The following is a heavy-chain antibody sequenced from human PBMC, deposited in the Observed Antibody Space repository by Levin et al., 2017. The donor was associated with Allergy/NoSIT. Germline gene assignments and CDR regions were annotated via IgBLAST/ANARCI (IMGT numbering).Heavy chain of an antibody. CDR1: GFTFSSYS. Sequence: VASVKVSCAASGFTFSSYSMNWVRQAPGKGLEWVSSISSSSSYIYYADSVKGRFTISRDNAKNSLYLQMNSLRAEDTAVYYCARDNHTVVAVAGTGAFDSWGQGTMVTVSS. J-gene: IGHJ3*02. CDR2: ISSSSSYI. V-gene: IGHV3-21*01. CDR3: ARDNHTVVAVAGTGAFDS. D-gene: IGHD6-19*01.